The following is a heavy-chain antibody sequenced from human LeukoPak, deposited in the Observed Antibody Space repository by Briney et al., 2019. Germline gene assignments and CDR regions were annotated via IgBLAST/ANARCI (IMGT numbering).Heavy chain of an antibody. V-gene: IGHV4-30-2*01. CDR3: AREERYTTSSGGH. CDR1: GGSISSGIYS. Sequence: PSETLSLTCAVSGGSISSGIYSWNWIRQPPGMGLEWIGYIYHTGHTYYNPSLKSRVTISVDRSKNQFSLKLSSVTAADTAVYYCAREERYTTSSGGHWGQGTLVTVSS. J-gene: IGHJ1*01. CDR2: IYHTGHT. D-gene: IGHD1-26*01.